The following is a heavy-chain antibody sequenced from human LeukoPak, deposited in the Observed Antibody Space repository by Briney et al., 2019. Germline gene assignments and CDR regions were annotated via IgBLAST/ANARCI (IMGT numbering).Heavy chain of an antibody. CDR1: GGTFSSHA. CDR3: ARDPDSGSYLGNY. Sequence: ASVKVSCKASGGTFSSHAISWVRQAPGQGLEWMGGIIPIFGTANYAQKFQGRVTITADESTSTAYMELSSLRSEDTAVYYCARDPDSGSYLGNYWGQGTLVTVSS. J-gene: IGHJ4*02. D-gene: IGHD1-26*01. V-gene: IGHV1-69*13. CDR2: IIPIFGTA.